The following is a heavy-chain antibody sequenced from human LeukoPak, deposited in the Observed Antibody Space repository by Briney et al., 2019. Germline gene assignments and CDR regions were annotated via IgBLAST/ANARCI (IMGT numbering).Heavy chain of an antibody. CDR1: RFMFRNYG. V-gene: IGHV3-33*03. CDR2: IWYDGSER. CDR3: ATYNSGTIDH. D-gene: IGHD1-1*01. J-gene: IGHJ5*02. Sequence: GGSLRLSCAASRFMFRNYGMHWVRQAPGKGLEWVAVIWYDGSERYYGDSVKGRFTVSRDNSKNMLYLQMDSLRAEDTAVSYCATYNSGTIDHWGQGTLVTVSS.